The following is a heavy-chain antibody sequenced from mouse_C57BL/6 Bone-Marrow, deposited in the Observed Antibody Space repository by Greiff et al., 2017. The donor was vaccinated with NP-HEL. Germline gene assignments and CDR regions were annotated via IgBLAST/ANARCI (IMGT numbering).Heavy chain of an antibody. CDR1: GFTFSDYY. Sequence: EVQVVESGGGLVQPGGSLKLSCAASGFTFSDYYMYWVRQTPEKRLEWVAYISNGGGSTYYPDTVKGRFTISRDNAKNTLYLQMSRLKSEDTAMYYCARSTMVTTGNYYAMDYWGQGTSVTVSS. D-gene: IGHD2-2*01. CDR2: ISNGGGST. CDR3: ARSTMVTTGNYYAMDY. J-gene: IGHJ4*01. V-gene: IGHV5-12*01.